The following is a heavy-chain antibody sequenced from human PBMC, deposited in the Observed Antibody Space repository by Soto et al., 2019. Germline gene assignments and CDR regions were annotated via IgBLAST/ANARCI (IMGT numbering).Heavy chain of an antibody. J-gene: IGHJ6*02. Sequence: QVQLQESGPGLVKPSQTLSLTCTVSGGSISSGGYYWSWIRQHPGKGLEWIGYIYYSGSTYYNPSLKSRVTTSVDTSKNQFSLKLSSVTSADTAVYYCARDRGGRYCYGMDVWGQGTTVTVSS. CDR3: ARDRGGRYCYGMDV. D-gene: IGHD1-26*01. CDR2: IYYSGST. V-gene: IGHV4-31*03. CDR1: GGSISSGGYY.